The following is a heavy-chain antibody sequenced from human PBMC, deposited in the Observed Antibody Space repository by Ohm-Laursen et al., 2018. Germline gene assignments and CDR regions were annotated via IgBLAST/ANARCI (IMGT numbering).Heavy chain of an antibody. D-gene: IGHD3-3*01. CDR2: LSWNSGNS. CDR3: ARDKSSNYYDNAIDH. CDR1: GFTFSSYA. Sequence: SLRLSCAAAGFTFSSYAMSWVRQAPGKGLEWVSSLSWNSGNSNYADSAKGRFTISRDNAKNFLYLHMDSLRADDTALYFCARDKSSNYYDNAIDHWGQGTLVTVSS. V-gene: IGHV3-9*01. J-gene: IGHJ4*02.